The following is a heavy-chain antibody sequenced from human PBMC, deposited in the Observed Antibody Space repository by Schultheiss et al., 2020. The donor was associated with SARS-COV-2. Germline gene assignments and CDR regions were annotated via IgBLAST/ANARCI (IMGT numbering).Heavy chain of an antibody. Sequence: SETLSLTCTVSGGSLSNYYWGWIRQPPGKGLEWIGSIFYSGSTYYNPSLQSRVTISVDTSKNQFSLKLSSVTAADTAVYYCARVVDNWNYVHYYYGMDVWGQGTTVTVSS. V-gene: IGHV4-59*01. CDR2: IFYSGST. CDR3: ARVVDNWNYVHYYYGMDV. CDR1: GGSLSNYY. J-gene: IGHJ6*02. D-gene: IGHD1-7*01.